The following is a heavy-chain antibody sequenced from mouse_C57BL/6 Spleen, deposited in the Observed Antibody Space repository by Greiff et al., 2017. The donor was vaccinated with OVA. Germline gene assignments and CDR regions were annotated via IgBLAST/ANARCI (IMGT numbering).Heavy chain of an antibody. CDR2: IYPGDGDT. V-gene: IGHV1-82*01. CDR3: ASINWSGPHY. CDR1: GYAFSSSW. Sequence: QVQLQQSGPELVKPGASVKISCKASGYAFSSSWMNWVKQRPGKGLEWIGRIYPGDGDTDYNGKFKGKATLTADKSSSTAYMQLSSLTSEDSAVYFCASINWSGPHYWGQGTTLTVSS. D-gene: IGHD4-1*01. J-gene: IGHJ2*01.